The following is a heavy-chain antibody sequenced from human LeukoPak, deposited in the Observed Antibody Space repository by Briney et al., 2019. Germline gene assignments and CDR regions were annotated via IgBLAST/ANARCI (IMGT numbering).Heavy chain of an antibody. D-gene: IGHD3-10*01. V-gene: IGHV3-30*02. J-gene: IGHJ4*02. Sequence: GGSLRLSCAASGFIFSSSGMHWLRQAPGKGLEWVTFIQYDVSQKYYADSVKGRFTISRDNSKNTLYLQMNSLRAEDTAVYYCAKDYRFGYFDYWGQGTLVTVSS. CDR1: GFIFSSSG. CDR3: AKDYRFGYFDY. CDR2: IQYDVSQK.